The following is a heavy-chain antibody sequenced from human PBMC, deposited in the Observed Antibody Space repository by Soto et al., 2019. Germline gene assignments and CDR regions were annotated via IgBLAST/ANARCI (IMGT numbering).Heavy chain of an antibody. CDR3: ARDLKEYCSDGKCNWFDP. Sequence: SETLFLTCTVSGASIITYYWSWIRQPPGKGLEWIGYISYSGSTNYNPSLKSRVTISFDASKNEISLQVRSATAADAAVYYCARDLKEYCSDGKCNWFDPWGQGTLVTVSS. J-gene: IGHJ5*02. V-gene: IGHV4-59*01. CDR1: GASIITYY. CDR2: ISYSGST. D-gene: IGHD2-15*01.